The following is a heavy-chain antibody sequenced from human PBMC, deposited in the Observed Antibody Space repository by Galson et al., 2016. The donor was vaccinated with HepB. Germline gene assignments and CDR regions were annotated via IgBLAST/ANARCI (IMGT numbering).Heavy chain of an antibody. V-gene: IGHV3-23*01. CDR1: GFTLSNSA. Sequence: SLRLSCAASGFTLSNSAMSWVRQAPGKGLEWVSAMSDSGGSTYYADSVKGRFTISRDNSKNTLYLQMNSLGAEDTAIYYCARDLWRGGRIDYWGQGTLVTVSS. D-gene: IGHD4-23*01. CDR2: MSDSGGST. J-gene: IGHJ4*02. CDR3: ARDLWRGGRIDY.